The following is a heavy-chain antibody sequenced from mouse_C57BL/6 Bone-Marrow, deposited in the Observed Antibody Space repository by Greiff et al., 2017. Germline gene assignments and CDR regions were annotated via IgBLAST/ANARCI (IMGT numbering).Heavy chain of an antibody. CDR2: IYPGSGST. Sequence: QVQLQQPGAELVKPGASVKMSCKASGYTFTSYWLTWVKQRPGQGLEWIGDIYPGSGSTNYNEKFKSKATLTVDTSSSTAYMQLSSLTSEDSAVYYCARKGPLLWYAHFDYWGQGTTLTVSS. CDR3: ARKGPLLWYAHFDY. D-gene: IGHD2-1*01. CDR1: GYTFTSYW. J-gene: IGHJ2*01. V-gene: IGHV1-55*01.